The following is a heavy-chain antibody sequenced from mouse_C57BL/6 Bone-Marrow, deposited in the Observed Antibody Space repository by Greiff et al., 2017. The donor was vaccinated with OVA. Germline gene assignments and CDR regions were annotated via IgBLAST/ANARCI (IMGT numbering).Heavy chain of an antibody. D-gene: IGHD2-4*01. Sequence: EVKLVESGEGLVKPGGSLKLSCAASGFTFSSYAMSWVRQTPEKRLEWVAYISSGGDYIYFADTVKGRFTISRDNARNTLYLQMSSLKSEDTAMYYCTRWGLRRGWYFDVWGAGTTVTVSS. CDR3: TRWGLRRGWYFDV. CDR2: ISSGGDYI. CDR1: GFTFSSYA. V-gene: IGHV5-9-1*02. J-gene: IGHJ1*01.